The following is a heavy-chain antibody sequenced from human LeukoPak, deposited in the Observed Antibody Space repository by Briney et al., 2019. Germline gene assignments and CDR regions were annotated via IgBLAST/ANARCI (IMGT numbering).Heavy chain of an antibody. D-gene: IGHD1-14*01. CDR1: GYTFTTYY. V-gene: IGHV1-46*01. J-gene: IGHJ4*02. Sequence: ASVKVSCKASGYTFTTYYMHWVRQPPGQGLAWMGQVNPDGNSKYAQKFQGRVTMTRDMSTNTLYMDLSSLRSDDTAVYYCARETVDHKKFDYWGQGTLVTVSA. CDR3: ARETVDHKKFDY. CDR2: VNPDGNS.